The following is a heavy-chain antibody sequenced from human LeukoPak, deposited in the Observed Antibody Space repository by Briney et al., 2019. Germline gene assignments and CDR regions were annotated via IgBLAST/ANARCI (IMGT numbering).Heavy chain of an antibody. V-gene: IGHV3-30-3*01. CDR1: GFTSSSYA. D-gene: IGHD3-22*01. CDR2: ISYDGSNK. Sequence: GGSLRLSCAASGFTSSSYAMHWVRQAPGKGLEWVAVISYDGSNKYYADSVKGRFTISRDNSKNTLYLQMNSLRAEDTAVYYCARGMGDYYDSSGPSFDIWGQGTMVTVSS. J-gene: IGHJ3*02. CDR3: ARGMGDYYDSSGPSFDI.